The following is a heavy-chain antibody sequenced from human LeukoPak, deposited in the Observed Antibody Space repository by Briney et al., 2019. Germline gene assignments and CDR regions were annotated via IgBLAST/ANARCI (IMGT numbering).Heavy chain of an antibody. Sequence: PGGSLRLSCAASGFIFSSYAMSWVRQAPGKGLEWVSTISGSGGSTYYADSVKGRFTISRDISKNTLFLQMTSLRAEDTALYYCAKVKGWYGEGYFDYWGRGTLVTVSS. V-gene: IGHV3-23*01. J-gene: IGHJ4*02. CDR1: GFIFSSYA. D-gene: IGHD3-10*01. CDR2: ISGSGGST. CDR3: AKVKGWYGEGYFDY.